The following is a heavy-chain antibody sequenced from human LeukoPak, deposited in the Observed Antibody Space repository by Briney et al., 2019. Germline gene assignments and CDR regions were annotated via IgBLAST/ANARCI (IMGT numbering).Heavy chain of an antibody. V-gene: IGHV3-23*01. D-gene: IGHD3-10*01. J-gene: IGHJ4*02. CDR1: GFSVSGYW. CDR3: AKTITGSLGVGGY. CDR2: ISHSSDNT. Sequence: GGSLRLSCAVSGFSVSGYWMIWVRQAPGKGLEWVSCISHSSDNTYYADSVKGRFTISRDNSKNTLYLQLNSLRAEDTAVYYCAKTITGSLGVGGYWGQGTLVTVSS.